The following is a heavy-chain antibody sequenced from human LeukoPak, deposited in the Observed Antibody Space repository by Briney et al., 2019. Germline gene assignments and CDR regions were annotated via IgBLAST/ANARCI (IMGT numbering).Heavy chain of an antibody. Sequence: GGSLRLSCAASGFTFSSYWMSWVRQAPGKGLEWVANIKQDGSEKYYVDSVKGRFTISRDNAKNSLYLQMNSLRAEDTAVYYCARDGGNWEWELAGVFDYWGQGTLVTVSS. V-gene: IGHV3-7*01. CDR3: ARDGGNWEWELAGVFDY. D-gene: IGHD1-26*01. J-gene: IGHJ4*02. CDR2: IKQDGSEK. CDR1: GFTFSSYW.